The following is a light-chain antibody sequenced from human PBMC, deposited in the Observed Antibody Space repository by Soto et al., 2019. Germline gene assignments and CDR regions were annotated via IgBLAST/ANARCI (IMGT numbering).Light chain of an antibody. CDR1: SSNIGAGYD. Sequence: QSVLTQPPSVSGAPGQRVTISCTGSSSNIGAGYDVHWYQQLPGTAPKLVMYGTTNRPSGVPDRFSGSKSGTSASLAITGLQAEDEADYYCQVWDSGSDHVVFGGGTKLTVL. V-gene: IGLV1-40*01. J-gene: IGLJ2*01. CDR2: GTT. CDR3: QVWDSGSDHVV.